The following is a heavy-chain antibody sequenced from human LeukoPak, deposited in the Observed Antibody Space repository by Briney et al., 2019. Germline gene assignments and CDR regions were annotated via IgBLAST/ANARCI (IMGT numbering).Heavy chain of an antibody. Sequence: SVKVSCXASGGTFSSYAISWVRQAHGQGLEWMAGIIPIFGTANYAQKFQGRVTITTDESTSTAYMELSSLRSEDTAVYYCARAGITMVRGVIIPGAFDIWGQGTMVTVSS. CDR2: IIPIFGTA. D-gene: IGHD3-10*01. CDR1: GGTFSSYA. J-gene: IGHJ3*02. V-gene: IGHV1-69*05. CDR3: ARAGITMVRGVIIPGAFDI.